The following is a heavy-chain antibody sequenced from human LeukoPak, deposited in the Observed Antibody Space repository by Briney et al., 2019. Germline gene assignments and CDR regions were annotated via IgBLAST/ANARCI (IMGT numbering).Heavy chain of an antibody. CDR2: IGTTAK. V-gene: IGHV3-23*01. CDR3: TKAPAGPEYSDNWRFGYNWFDP. J-gene: IGHJ5*02. CDR1: GFTFSAYG. D-gene: IGHD5-12*01. Sequence: PGGSPRLSCVASGFTFSAYGMSWVRQAPGKGLEWVSGIGTTAKYYADSVKGRFTISGDNSRNTLYLQMNSLRAEDTAIYYCTKAPAGPEYSDNWRFGYNWFDPWGQGTLVTVSS.